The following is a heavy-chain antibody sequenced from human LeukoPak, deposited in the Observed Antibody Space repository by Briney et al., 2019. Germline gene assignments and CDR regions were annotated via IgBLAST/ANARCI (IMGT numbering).Heavy chain of an antibody. CDR2: ISSSGSTI. Sequence: GGSLILSCAASGFTFSSYEMNWVRQAPGKGLEWVSYISSSGSTIYYADSVKGRFTISRDNAKNSLYLQMNSLRAEDTAVYYCARDFYDSSGYYYLGYYYGMDVWGQGTTVTVSS. J-gene: IGHJ6*02. CDR3: ARDFYDSSGYYYLGYYYGMDV. CDR1: GFTFSSYE. V-gene: IGHV3-48*03. D-gene: IGHD3-22*01.